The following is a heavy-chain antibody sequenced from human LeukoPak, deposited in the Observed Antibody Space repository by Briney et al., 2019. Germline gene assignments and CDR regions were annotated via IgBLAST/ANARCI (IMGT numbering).Heavy chain of an antibody. CDR3: ARGGRHPPYRNYYYGMDV. V-gene: IGHV4-34*01. Sequence: PSETLSLTCAVYGGSFSGYYWSWIRQPPGKGLEWIGEINHSGSTNYNPSLKSRVIISVDTSKNQFSLKLSSVTAADTAVYYCARGGRHPPYRNYYYGMDVWGQGTTVTVSS. CDR2: INHSGST. CDR1: GGSFSGYY. J-gene: IGHJ6*02. D-gene: IGHD3-16*02.